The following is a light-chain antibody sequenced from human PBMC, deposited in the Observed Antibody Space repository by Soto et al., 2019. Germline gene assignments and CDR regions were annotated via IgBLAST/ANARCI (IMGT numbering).Light chain of an antibody. CDR2: DAS. J-gene: IGKJ2*01. CDR3: QHYDTLPLPVYT. Sequence: DIQMTQSPSSLSASVGDRVTITCQASQDISNNLNRYQQQPGKAPKVLIYDASTLAAGVPSRFSGSGSGTDFALTISGLQPEDFATYYCQHYDTLPLPVYTFGQGTKLAI. V-gene: IGKV1-33*01. CDR1: QDISNN.